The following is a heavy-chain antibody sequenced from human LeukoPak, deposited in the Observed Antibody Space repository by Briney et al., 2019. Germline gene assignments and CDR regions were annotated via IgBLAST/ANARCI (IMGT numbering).Heavy chain of an antibody. Sequence: ASVKVSCKASGYTFTGYYIHWVRQAPGQGLEWMAWINPNSGATNYAQKFQGRVTMTRNTSISTAYMELSRLTSDDTAVYFCARGRFGEWDNWFDPWGQGTLVTVSS. CDR1: GYTFTGYY. V-gene: IGHV1-2*02. J-gene: IGHJ5*02. CDR2: INPNSGAT. D-gene: IGHD3-10*01. CDR3: ARGRFGEWDNWFDP.